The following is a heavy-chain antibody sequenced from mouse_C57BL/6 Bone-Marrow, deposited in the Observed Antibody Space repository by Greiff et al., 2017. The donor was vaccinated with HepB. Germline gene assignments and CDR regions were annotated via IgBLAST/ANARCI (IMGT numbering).Heavy chain of an antibody. D-gene: IGHD2-5*01. CDR3: TKSYYSKGGLAMDY. Sequence: VMLVESGGGLVQPGGSMKLSCVASGFTFSNYWMNWVRQSPEKGLEWVAQIRLKSDNYATHYAESVKGRFTISRVDSKSSVYLQMNNLRAEDAGIYYCTKSYYSKGGLAMDYWGQGTSVTVSS. J-gene: IGHJ4*01. CDR2: IRLKSDNYAT. V-gene: IGHV6-3*01. CDR1: GFTFSNYW.